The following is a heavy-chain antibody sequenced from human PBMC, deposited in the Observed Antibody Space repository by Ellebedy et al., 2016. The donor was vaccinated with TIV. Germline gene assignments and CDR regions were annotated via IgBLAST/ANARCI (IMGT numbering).Heavy chain of an antibody. D-gene: IGHD5-24*01. CDR1: GTSLIDYH. J-gene: IGHJ6*03. V-gene: IGHV4-59*08. CDR2: VYHTGST. Sequence: SETLSLTCSVSGTSLIDYHWSWIRQSPRKGPEWIGNVYHTGSTIYNPSLQSRVTISVDTSKNQFSLKLSSVTAADTAVYYCTRTVQLAFYMNVWGRGTSVTVSS. CDR3: TRTVQLAFYMNV.